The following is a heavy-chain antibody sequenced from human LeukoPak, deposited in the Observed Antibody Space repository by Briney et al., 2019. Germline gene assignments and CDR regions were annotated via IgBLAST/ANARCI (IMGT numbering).Heavy chain of an antibody. CDR3: AKDVGKWESLHFFDY. D-gene: IGHD1-26*01. J-gene: IGHJ4*02. Sequence: GGSLRLPCLTSGFTFSTNAMSWVRQAPGKGLEWISGISGSGASTYYADSVTGRFTISRDNSRNTLYLQMNSLRGDDTAVYYCAKDVGKWESLHFFDYWGQGTLVTVSS. V-gene: IGHV3-23*01. CDR2: ISGSGAST. CDR1: GFTFSTNA.